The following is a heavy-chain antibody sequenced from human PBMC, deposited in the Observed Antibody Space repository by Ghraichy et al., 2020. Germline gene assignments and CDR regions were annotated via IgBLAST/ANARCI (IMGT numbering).Heavy chain of an antibody. D-gene: IGHD6-6*01. CDR2: TYSRSRWYS. CDR1: GDSVSSHSAA. V-gene: IGHV6-1*01. CDR3: ARSRRSSSLFFDY. J-gene: IGHJ4*02. Sequence: SQTLSLTCVISGDSVSSHSAAWNWIRQSPSRGLEWLGRTYSRSRWYSDYATSVRSRLTLSPDTSKNQFTLQLNSVTPEDTAVYYCARSRRSSSLFFDYWGQGTLVTVSS.